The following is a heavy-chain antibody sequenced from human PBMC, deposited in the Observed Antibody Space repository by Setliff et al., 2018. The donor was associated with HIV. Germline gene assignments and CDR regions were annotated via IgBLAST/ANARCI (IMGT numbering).Heavy chain of an antibody. CDR3: ARDPLHHTRYFDWLPSGYYYMDV. CDR1: GGSFSGYY. CDR2: IYTSGST. J-gene: IGHJ6*03. V-gene: IGHV4-4*07. D-gene: IGHD3-9*01. Sequence: PSETLSLTCAVPGGSFSGYYWSWIRKHAGKGLEWIWRIYTSGSTNYNPSLKSRVTMSVDTSKNQFSLKLSSVTAAYTAVYYCARDPLHHTRYFDWLPSGYYYMDVWGKGTTVTVSS.